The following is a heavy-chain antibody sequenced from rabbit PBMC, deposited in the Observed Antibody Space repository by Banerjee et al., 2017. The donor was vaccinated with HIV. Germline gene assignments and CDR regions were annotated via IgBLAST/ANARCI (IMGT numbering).Heavy chain of an antibody. CDR2: IYSGDDNT. D-gene: IGHD2-1*01. CDR3: VRGDYWIYGAVGWDL. J-gene: IGHJ4*01. V-gene: IGHV1S40*01. CDR1: GFSFSSGND. Sequence: QSLEESGGGLVKPGASLTITCKASGFSFSSGNDMCWVRQAPGKGLEWMACIYSGDDNTYYANWVNGRFSITKTSSTTVTLHMTTLTAADTATDFCVRGDYWIYGAVGWDLWGQGTLVTVS.